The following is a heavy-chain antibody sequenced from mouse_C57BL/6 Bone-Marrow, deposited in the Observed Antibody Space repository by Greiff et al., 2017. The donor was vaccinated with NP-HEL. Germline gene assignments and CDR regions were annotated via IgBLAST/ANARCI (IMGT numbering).Heavy chain of an antibody. V-gene: IGHV1-22*01. CDR2: INPNNGGT. CDR1: GYTFTDYN. Sequence: EVQLQQSGPELVKPGASVKMSCKASGYTFTDYNMHWVKQSHGKSLEWIGYINPNNGGTSYNQKFKGKATLTVNKSSSTAYMELRSLTSEDSAVYYCAREGYDDPYAMDYWGQGTSVTVSS. J-gene: IGHJ4*01. D-gene: IGHD2-2*01. CDR3: AREGYDDPYAMDY.